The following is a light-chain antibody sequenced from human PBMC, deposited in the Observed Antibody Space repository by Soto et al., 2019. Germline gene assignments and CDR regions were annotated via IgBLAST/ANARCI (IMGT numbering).Light chain of an antibody. J-gene: IGLJ1*01. CDR3: CSSGGSPTYV. CDR2: EVN. CDR1: SSNVGSYKL. Sequence: QSALAQPASVSGSPGQSITISCTGTSSNVGSYKLVSWYQQHPGKAPKLMIFEVNQRPSGVSNRFSGSKSGNTASLTISGLKVEDAAAYYCCSSGGSPTYVFGPGTKVTVL. V-gene: IGLV2-23*02.